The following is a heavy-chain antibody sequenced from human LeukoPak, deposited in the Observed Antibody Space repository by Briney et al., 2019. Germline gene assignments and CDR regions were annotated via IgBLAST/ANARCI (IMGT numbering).Heavy chain of an antibody. CDR2: IASDRSHT. V-gene: IGHV3-30-3*01. CDR3: ARERQDTVIHSGPFHI. CDR1: GFTFSNNF. D-gene: IGHD2-21*02. Sequence: GRSLILSCAASGFTFSNNFMHWVRQAPGKGLEWVADIASDRSHTFYVATVKRRLTISRDNSKNTLYVQMNSLGPEDTAIYFCARERQDTVIHSGPFHIWGQGTMLTVPS. J-gene: IGHJ3*02.